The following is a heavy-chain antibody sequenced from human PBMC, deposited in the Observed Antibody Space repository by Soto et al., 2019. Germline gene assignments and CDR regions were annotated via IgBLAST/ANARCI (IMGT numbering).Heavy chain of an antibody. J-gene: IGHJ6*02. Sequence: PGESLKISCKGSGYSFTSYWIGWVRQMPGKGLEWMGIIYPGDSDTRYSPSFQGQVTISADKSISTAYLQWSSLKASDTAMYYCARSSLDHDYYYYGMDVWGQGTTVTVSS. CDR2: IYPGDSDT. CDR3: ARSSLDHDYYYYGMDV. V-gene: IGHV5-51*01. CDR1: GYSFTSYW.